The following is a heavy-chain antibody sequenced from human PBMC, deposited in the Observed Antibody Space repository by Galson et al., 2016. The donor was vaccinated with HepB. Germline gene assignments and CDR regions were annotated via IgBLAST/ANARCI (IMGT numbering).Heavy chain of an antibody. CDR1: GYTFSAYY. V-gene: IGHV1-2*02. J-gene: IGHJ4*02. Sequence: SVKVSCKASGYTFSAYYMHWVRQAPGQGLQWMGWINPNTGGTNYAQEFQGRHTITRDTSISTAYMEVTRLSSDDTAVYYCASGGSYTGYWGQGTMVTVSS. D-gene: IGHD1-26*01. CDR3: ASGGSYTGY. CDR2: INPNTGGT.